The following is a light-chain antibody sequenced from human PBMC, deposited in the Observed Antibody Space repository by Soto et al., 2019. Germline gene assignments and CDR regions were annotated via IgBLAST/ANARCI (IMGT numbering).Light chain of an antibody. CDR3: QQYTTYWT. CDR2: DAS. V-gene: IGKV1-5*01. CDR1: EGISRW. Sequence: TQSPSTLSASLGDRVTITCRASEGISRWLAWYQQRPGKAPKLLIYDASTLHSGVSSRFSGSGSGTEFTLTISSLQPDDSATYYCQQYTTYWTFGQGTKVEIK. J-gene: IGKJ1*01.